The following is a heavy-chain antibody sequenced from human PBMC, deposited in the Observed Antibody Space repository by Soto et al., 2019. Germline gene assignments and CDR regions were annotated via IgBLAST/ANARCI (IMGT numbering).Heavy chain of an antibody. Sequence: SETLSLTCTVSGASITYGGYSWSWIRQTPGKGLEWIGYINHLETTFYNPSFESRLSLSIDRAKNQFSLNLNSMSAADRAVYFCARGGGSDSFDYWGQGMLVTVSS. CDR2: INHLETT. D-gene: IGHD1-26*01. V-gene: IGHV4-30-2*01. CDR3: ARGGGSDSFDY. J-gene: IGHJ4*02. CDR1: GASITYGGYS.